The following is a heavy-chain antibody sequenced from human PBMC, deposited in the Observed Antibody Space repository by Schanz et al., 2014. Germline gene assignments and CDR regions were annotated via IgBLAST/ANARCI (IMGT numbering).Heavy chain of an antibody. CDR1: GYTFTSFA. CDR3: ARGGVGGGYAALNWFAP. D-gene: IGHD3-16*01. J-gene: IGHJ5*02. V-gene: IGHV7-4-1*02. CDR2: INTNNGDP. Sequence: QVQLVQSGSELKKPGASVKVSCKASGYTFTSFAMNWVRQAPGQGLEWMGWINTNNGDPTYAQGFTGRFVFSLDTSVSTAYLQISSLKAEDTAVYYCARGGVGGGYAALNWFAPWGQGTLVTVSS.